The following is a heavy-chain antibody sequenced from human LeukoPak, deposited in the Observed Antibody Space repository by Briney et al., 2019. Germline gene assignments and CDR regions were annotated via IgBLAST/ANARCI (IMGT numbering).Heavy chain of an antibody. Sequence: PGGSLRLSCAASGFTFSSHTMNWVRQAPGKGLEWVSSTNGNSKYIYQADSVKGRFTISRDNAKNSLYLQMNSLRADDTALYYCARVSTMGWDWGQGTLVTVSS. CDR1: GFTFSSHT. V-gene: IGHV3-21*06. CDR3: ARVSTMGWD. CDR2: TNGNSKYI. J-gene: IGHJ4*02. D-gene: IGHD3-10*01.